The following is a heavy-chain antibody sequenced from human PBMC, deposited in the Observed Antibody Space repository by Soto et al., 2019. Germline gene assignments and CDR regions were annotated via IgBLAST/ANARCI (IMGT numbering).Heavy chain of an antibody. D-gene: IGHD3-22*01. CDR1: GYTFTGYY. V-gene: IGHV1-2*04. CDR2: INPNSGGT. CDR3: ARVGFDYYDSSGYYSGYYYYGMDV. Sequence: ASVKVSCKASGYTFTGYYMHWVRQAPGQGLEWMGWINPNSGGTNYAQKFQGWVTMTRDTSISTAYMELSRLRSDDTAVYYCARVGFDYYDSSGYYSGYYYYGMDVWGQGTTVTVSS. J-gene: IGHJ6*02.